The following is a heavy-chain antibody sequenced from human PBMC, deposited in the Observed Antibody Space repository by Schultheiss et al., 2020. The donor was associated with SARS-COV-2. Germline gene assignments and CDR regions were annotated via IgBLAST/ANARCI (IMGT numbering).Heavy chain of an antibody. J-gene: IGHJ4*02. CDR1: GFTFSSYS. CDR3: AGKLQSAY. CDR2: ISSSSSYI. D-gene: IGHD4-11*01. Sequence: GGSLRLSCAASGFTFSSYSMNWVRQAPGKGLEWVSSISSSSSYIYYADSVRGRFTISRDTSKNTLYLQMNSLTAEDTAMYYCAGKLQSAYWGQGTLVTVSS. V-gene: IGHV3-21*01.